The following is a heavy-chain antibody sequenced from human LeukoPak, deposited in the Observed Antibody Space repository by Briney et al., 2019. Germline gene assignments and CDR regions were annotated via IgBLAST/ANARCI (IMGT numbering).Heavy chain of an antibody. V-gene: IGHV1-69*13. CDR1: GGTFSSYA. CDR2: IIPIFGTA. CDR3: ARGKAAERYYYYMDV. D-gene: IGHD6-13*01. Sequence: SVKVSCKASGGTFSSYAISWVRQAPGRGLEWMGGIIPIFGTANYAQKFQGRVTITADESTSTAYMELSSLRSEDTAVYYCARGKAAERYYYYMDVWGKGTTVTVSS. J-gene: IGHJ6*03.